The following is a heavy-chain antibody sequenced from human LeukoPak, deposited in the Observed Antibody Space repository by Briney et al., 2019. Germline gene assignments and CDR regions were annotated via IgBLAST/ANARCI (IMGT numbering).Heavy chain of an antibody. D-gene: IGHD6-19*01. V-gene: IGHV4-59*01. CDR2: IYHTGST. CDR3: ARDRGSTGYYYLDS. Sequence: ASETLSLTCSVSGGPITEYYWSWIRLPPGKGLEWIGYIYHTGSTNYNPSLKSRVTMSVDTSRNQFSLKLVSVTAADTAVYYCARDRGSTGYYYLDSWGQGILVTVSS. CDR1: GGPITEYY. J-gene: IGHJ4*02.